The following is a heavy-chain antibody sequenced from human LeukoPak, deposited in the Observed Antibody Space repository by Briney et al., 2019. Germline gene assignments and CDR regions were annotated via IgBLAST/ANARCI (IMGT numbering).Heavy chain of an antibody. V-gene: IGHV4-34*01. CDR1: GGSFSGYY. CDR3: ARAIAAHDVFDI. D-gene: IGHD2-21*01. J-gene: IGHJ3*02. Sequence: SETLSLTCAVYGGSFSGYYWSWIRQPPGKGLEWIGEINHSGSTNYNPSLKSRVTISVDTSKNQFSLKLSSVTAADTTVYYCARAIAAHDVFDIWGHGTMATVSS. CDR2: INHSGST.